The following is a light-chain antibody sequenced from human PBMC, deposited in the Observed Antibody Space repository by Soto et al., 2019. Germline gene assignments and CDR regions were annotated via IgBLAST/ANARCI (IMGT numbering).Light chain of an antibody. CDR3: QERFSLPPA. J-gene: IGKJ4*01. Sequence: EIVFTQSPATLSLSPGDRATHSCRASQNVSRYLAWYQQKPGQAPRLLIHDTSTRATGVPDTFSGSGSGTEFTLTISSLEPEDSAMYYCQERFSLPPACGGGTHVEIK. CDR1: QNVSRY. V-gene: IGKV3-11*01. CDR2: DTS.